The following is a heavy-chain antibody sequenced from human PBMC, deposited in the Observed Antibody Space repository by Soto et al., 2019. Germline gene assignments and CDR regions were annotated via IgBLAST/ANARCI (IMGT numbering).Heavy chain of an antibody. V-gene: IGHV1-18*01. CDR2: ISTYNGNT. Sequence: QVQLVQSGAEVKKPGASVKVSCKASGYTFITYGVSWVRQAPGQGLDWLGWISTYNGNTRYAERLQGRVTMTTDTTTHTAYMELRNLRSDDTAVYYCARGPTDYYDNSANYFLDYWGQGPLVTVSS. CDR3: ARGPTDYYDNSANYFLDY. CDR1: GYTFITYG. D-gene: IGHD3-22*01. J-gene: IGHJ4*02.